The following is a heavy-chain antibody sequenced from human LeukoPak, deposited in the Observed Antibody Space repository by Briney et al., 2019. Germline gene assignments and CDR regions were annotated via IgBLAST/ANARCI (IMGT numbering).Heavy chain of an antibody. Sequence: GESLKISCKGSGYSFTSYWIGWVRQMPGKGLEWMGIIYPGDSGTRYSPSFQGQVTISADKSINTAYLQWSSLKASDTAMYYCARPRQIGRWLRWGAFDIWGQGTMVTVSS. D-gene: IGHD5-12*01. CDR2: IYPGDSGT. CDR3: ARPRQIGRWLRWGAFDI. V-gene: IGHV5-51*01. CDR1: GYSFTSYW. J-gene: IGHJ3*02.